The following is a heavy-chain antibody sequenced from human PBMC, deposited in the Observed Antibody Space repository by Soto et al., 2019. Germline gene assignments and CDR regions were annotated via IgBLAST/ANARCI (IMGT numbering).Heavy chain of an antibody. D-gene: IGHD1-26*01. CDR3: ARDGQVGATNGWFDP. V-gene: IGHV1-2*04. CDR2: INPNSGGT. J-gene: IGHJ5*02. Sequence: ASVKVSCKASGYTFTGYYMHWVRQAPGQGLEWMGWINPNSGGTNYAQKFQGWVTMTRDTSISTAYMELSRLRSDDTAVYYCARDGQVGATNGWFDPWGQGTLVTVSS. CDR1: GYTFTGYY.